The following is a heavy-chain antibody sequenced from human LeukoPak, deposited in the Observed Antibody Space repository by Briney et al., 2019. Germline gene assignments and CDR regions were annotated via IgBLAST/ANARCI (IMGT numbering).Heavy chain of an antibody. V-gene: IGHV5-51*01. J-gene: IGHJ4*02. Sequence: GESLEISCKGSGYSFTSYWIAWVRQMPGKGLEWMGIIYPGDSDTRYSPSFQGQVTISADKSISTAYLQWSSLKASDTAMYYCARPAYGSGSYYKDWGQGTLVTVSS. CDR3: ARPAYGSGSYYKD. CDR1: GYSFTSYW. D-gene: IGHD3-10*01. CDR2: IYPGDSDT.